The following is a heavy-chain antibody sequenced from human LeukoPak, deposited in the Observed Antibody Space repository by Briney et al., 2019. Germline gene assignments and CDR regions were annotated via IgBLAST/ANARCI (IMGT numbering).Heavy chain of an antibody. CDR1: GYTFTSYG. D-gene: IGHD3-10*01. V-gene: IGHV1-2*02. CDR3: VPAERVISGSGSYSLYYFDY. J-gene: IGHJ4*02. CDR2: INPNSGGT. Sequence: GASVKVSCKASGYTFTSYGISWVRQAPGQGLEWMGWINPNSGGTNYAQKFQGRVTMTRDTSISIAYMELSRLRSDDTAVYYCVPAERVISGSGSYSLYYFDYWGQGTLVTVSS.